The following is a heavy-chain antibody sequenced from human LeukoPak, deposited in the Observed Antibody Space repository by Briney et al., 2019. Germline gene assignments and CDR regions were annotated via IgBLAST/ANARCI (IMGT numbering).Heavy chain of an antibody. J-gene: IGHJ3*02. D-gene: IGHD3-3*01. CDR1: GFTFSTYW. CDR3: ARDTISGSTPYYDFWSGYRPHDAFDI. CDR2: INGDGSTT. Sequence: PGGSLRLSCTASGFTFSTYWINWVRQSPGKGLVWVALINGDGSTTTHADSVKGRFTISRDNAKNSLYLQMNSLRAEDTAVYYCARDTISGSTPYYDFWSGYRPHDAFDIWGQGTMVTVSS. V-gene: IGHV3-74*03.